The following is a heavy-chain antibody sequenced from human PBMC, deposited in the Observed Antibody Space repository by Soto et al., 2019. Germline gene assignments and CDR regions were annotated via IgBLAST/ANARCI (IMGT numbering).Heavy chain of an antibody. CDR3: ARGPRESGEWLLFDY. CDR2: MNPDNGNT. V-gene: IGHV1-8*01. CDR1: GYTFSTYE. D-gene: IGHD3-3*01. J-gene: IGHJ4*02. Sequence: GASVKVSCKASGYTFSTYEINWVRRAAGQGLEWMGRMNPDNGNTGYAQEFQDRVTMTRNTSISTAYMELSSLRSDDTAVYYCARGPRESGEWLLFDYWGQGALVTVSS.